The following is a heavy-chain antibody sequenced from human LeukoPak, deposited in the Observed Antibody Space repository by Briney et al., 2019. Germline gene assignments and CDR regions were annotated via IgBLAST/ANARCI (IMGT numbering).Heavy chain of an antibody. V-gene: IGHV3-53*01. CDR3: ARDGWGIVPAAISTPYYYYMDV. Sequence: GGSMRLSCAASRFTVSSNYMRWVRQAPGKGLEWVSVIYSGGSTYYADSVKGRFTISRDNSKNTLYLPMNSLRAEDTAVYYCARDGWGIVPAAISTPYYYYMDVWGKGTTVTVSS. CDR2: IYSGGST. J-gene: IGHJ6*03. CDR1: RFTVSSNY. D-gene: IGHD2-2*01.